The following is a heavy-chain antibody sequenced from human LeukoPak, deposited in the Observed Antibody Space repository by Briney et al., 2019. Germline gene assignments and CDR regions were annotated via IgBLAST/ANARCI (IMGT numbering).Heavy chain of an antibody. CDR3: ARETADIVATTWFDP. CDR2: IWYDGSNK. CDR1: GFTFSSYG. D-gene: IGHD5-12*01. J-gene: IGHJ5*02. V-gene: IGHV3-33*01. Sequence: GRSLRLSCAASGFTFSSYGMHWVRQAPGKGLEWVAVIWYDGSNKYYADSVKGRFTISRDNSKNTLYLQMNSLRAEDTAVYYYARETADIVATTWFDPWGQGTLVTVSS.